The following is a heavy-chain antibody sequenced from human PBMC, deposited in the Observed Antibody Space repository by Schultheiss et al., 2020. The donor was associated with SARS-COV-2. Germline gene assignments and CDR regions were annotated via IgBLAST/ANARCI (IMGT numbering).Heavy chain of an antibody. Sequence: SQTLSLTCTVSGGSISSYYWSWIRQPAGKGLEWIGRIYTSGSTNYNPSLKSRVTISVDTSKNQFSLKLSSVTAADTAVYYCARGDDKSYNWNEAIHWGQGTLVTVSS. CDR3: ARGDDKSYNWNEAIH. D-gene: IGHD1-20*01. CDR1: GGSISSYY. V-gene: IGHV4-4*07. CDR2: IYTSGST. J-gene: IGHJ4*02.